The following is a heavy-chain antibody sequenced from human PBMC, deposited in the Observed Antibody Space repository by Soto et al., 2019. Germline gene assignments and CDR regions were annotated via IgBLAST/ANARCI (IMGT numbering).Heavy chain of an antibody. CDR1: GGSFSGYY. CDR3: ATNRYDFWSGYSKGFDP. J-gene: IGHJ5*02. Sequence: SETLSLTCAVYGGSFSGYYWSWIRQPPGKGLEWIGEINHSGSTNYNPSLKSRVTISVDTSKNQFSLKLSSVTAADTAVYYCATNRYDFWSGYSKGFDPWGQGTLVTVSS. D-gene: IGHD3-3*01. V-gene: IGHV4-34*01. CDR2: INHSGST.